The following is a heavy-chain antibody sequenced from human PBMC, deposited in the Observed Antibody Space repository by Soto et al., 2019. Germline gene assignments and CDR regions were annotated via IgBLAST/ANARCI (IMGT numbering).Heavy chain of an antibody. V-gene: IGHV3-53*01. CDR3: AKNRDYDYDAFDV. J-gene: IGHJ3*01. CDR1: GLPVSTNY. D-gene: IGHD3-16*01. CDR2: IYNDGKT. Sequence: GGSLRLSCAASGLPVSTNYMSWVRQAPGKGLEWVSVIYNDGKTYYADSVKGRFTISRDASKNTLHLQMDSLRDEDTAVYYCAKNRDYDYDAFDVWGQGTVVTVSS.